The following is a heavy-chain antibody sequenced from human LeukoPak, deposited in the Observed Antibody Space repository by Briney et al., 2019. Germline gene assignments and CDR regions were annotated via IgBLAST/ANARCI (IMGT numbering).Heavy chain of an antibody. J-gene: IGHJ4*02. V-gene: IGHV3-11*01. CDR3: ASETGGGSYLLDY. CDR2: ICNGRSAK. D-gene: IGHD1-26*01. Sequence: GGSLRLSCAASGFTFSDYYMSWIRQAPGKGLEWVSYICNGRSAKYYADSVKGRFTISRDKAKNSLYLQMNSLRAEETAVYYFASETGGGSYLLDYWGQGTLVTVSS. CDR1: GFTFSDYY.